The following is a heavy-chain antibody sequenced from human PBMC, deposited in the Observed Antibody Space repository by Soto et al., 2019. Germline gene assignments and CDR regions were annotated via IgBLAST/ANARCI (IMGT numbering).Heavy chain of an antibody. CDR2: IYSSGGP. D-gene: IGHD6-19*01. CDR1: GGSISSYN. CDR3: ARARGGCIDY. J-gene: IGHJ4*02. V-gene: IGHV4-59*01. Sequence: QVQLQESGPGLVKLSETLSLTCTVAGGSISSYNWTWIRQPPGKGLEWIGYIYSSGGPNYNPSLRSRVPISVDTSKNQFSLKLSSVTAADTAVYYCARARGGCIDYWGQGTLVTVSS.